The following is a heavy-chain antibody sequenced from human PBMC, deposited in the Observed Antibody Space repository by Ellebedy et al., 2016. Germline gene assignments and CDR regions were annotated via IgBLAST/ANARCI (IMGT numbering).Heavy chain of an antibody. Sequence: ASVKVSXXASGYTFTGYYMHWARQAPGQGLEWMGWINPNSGGTNYAQKFQGRVTMTRDTSISTAYMELSRLRSDDTAVYYCARDGGFDVWGQGTMVTVPS. D-gene: IGHD2-15*01. CDR1: GYTFTGYY. CDR2: INPNSGGT. V-gene: IGHV1-2*02. J-gene: IGHJ3*01. CDR3: ARDGGFDV.